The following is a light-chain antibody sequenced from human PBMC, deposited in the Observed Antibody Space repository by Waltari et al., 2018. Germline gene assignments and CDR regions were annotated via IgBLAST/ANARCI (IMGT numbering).Light chain of an antibody. CDR1: GSDVGYFNP. J-gene: IGLJ3*02. CDR3: CSYAGIWV. CDR2: DVT. Sequence: QSALTQPRSVSGSPGQSVTISCAGTGSDVGYFNPVSLYPQHPGKAPKLVIFDVTKRPSGVPDRFSGSKSGTSASLTVSGLQAEDEADYYCCSYAGIWVFGGGTKLTVL. V-gene: IGLV2-11*01.